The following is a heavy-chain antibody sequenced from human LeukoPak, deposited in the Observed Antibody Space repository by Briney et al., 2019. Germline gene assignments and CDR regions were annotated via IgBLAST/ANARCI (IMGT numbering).Heavy chain of an antibody. J-gene: IGHJ5*02. CDR3: ARDYYGSGKGWFDP. Sequence: SETLSLTCSVSGGSISSYYWSWIRQPPGKGLEWIGYIFDNRNTKYNPSLKSRVSLSLDTSKNEFSLNLSSVTAADTAVYYCARDYYGSGKGWFDPWGQGTLVTVSS. D-gene: IGHD3-10*01. CDR1: GGSISSYY. CDR2: IFDNRNT. V-gene: IGHV4-59*01.